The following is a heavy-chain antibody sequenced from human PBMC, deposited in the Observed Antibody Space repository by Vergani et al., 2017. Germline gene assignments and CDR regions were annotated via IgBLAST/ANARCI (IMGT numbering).Heavy chain of an antibody. CDR3: AXDLRGSYYYFYMDV. Sequence: EVQLVESGGGLVQPGGSLRLSCAASGFTFSSYWMSWVRQAPGKGLEWVANIKQDGSEKYYVDSVKGRFTISRDNANNSLYLQMNSLRAEDTAVYYCAXDLRGSYYYFYMDVWGKGTTVTVSS. CDR2: IKQDGSEK. V-gene: IGHV3-7*01. CDR1: GFTFSSYW. J-gene: IGHJ6*03. D-gene: IGHD3-16*01.